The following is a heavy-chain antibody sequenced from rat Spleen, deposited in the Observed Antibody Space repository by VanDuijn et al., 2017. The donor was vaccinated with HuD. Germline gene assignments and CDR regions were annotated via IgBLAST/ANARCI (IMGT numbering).Heavy chain of an antibody. J-gene: IGHJ2*01. CDR1: GFTFSDYY. CDR2: ISYDGSST. Sequence: EVQLVESDGGLVQPGRSLKLSCAASGFTFSDYYMAWVRQAPTKGLEWVATISYDGSSTYYRDSVKGRFTISRDNAKSTLYLQMDSLRSEDTATYYCARQDDYFDYWGQGVMVTVSS. V-gene: IGHV5-29*01. CDR3: ARQDDYFDY.